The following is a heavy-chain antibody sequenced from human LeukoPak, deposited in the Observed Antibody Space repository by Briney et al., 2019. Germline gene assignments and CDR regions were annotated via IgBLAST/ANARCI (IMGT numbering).Heavy chain of an antibody. J-gene: IGHJ4*02. CDR1: GFTFSSYS. CDR3: ARDPSGYCSGGSCYEYFDY. D-gene: IGHD2-15*01. Sequence: PGGSLRPSCAASGFTFSSYSMNWVRQAPGKGLEWVSSISSSSSYIYYADSVKGRFTISRDNAKDSLYLQMNSLRAEDTAVYYCARDPSGYCSGGSCYEYFDYWGQGTLVTVSS. V-gene: IGHV3-21*01. CDR2: ISSSSSYI.